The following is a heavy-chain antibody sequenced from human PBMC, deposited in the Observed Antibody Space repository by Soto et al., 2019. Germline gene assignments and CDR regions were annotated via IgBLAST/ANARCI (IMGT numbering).Heavy chain of an antibody. CDR1: GYTFTSYG. D-gene: IGHD3-22*01. Sequence: ASVKVSCKASGYTFTSYGISWVRQAPGQGLEWMGWISAYNGNTNYAQKLQGRVTMTTDTSTSTAYMELRSLRSDDTAVYYCATDGSGYLTDYYYYYYMDVWGKGTTVTVSS. J-gene: IGHJ6*03. V-gene: IGHV1-18*01. CDR3: ATDGSGYLTDYYYYYYMDV. CDR2: ISAYNGNT.